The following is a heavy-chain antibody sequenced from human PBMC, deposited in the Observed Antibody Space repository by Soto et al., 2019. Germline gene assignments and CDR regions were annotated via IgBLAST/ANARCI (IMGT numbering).Heavy chain of an antibody. V-gene: IGHV3-23*01. CDR3: AKDRGRDAFNYDY. D-gene: IGHD2-15*01. Sequence: GGFLRLSCAASGFTFSSYAMHWVRQVPGKGLEWVSAISGSGGSTYYADSVKGRFTISRDNSKNKLYLQMNRLRAEDTAVYYCAKDRGRDAFNYDYWGQGTLVTVSS. CDR2: ISGSGGST. J-gene: IGHJ4*02. CDR1: GFTFSSYA.